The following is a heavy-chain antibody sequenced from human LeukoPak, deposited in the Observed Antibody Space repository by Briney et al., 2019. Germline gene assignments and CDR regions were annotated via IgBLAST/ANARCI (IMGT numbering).Heavy chain of an antibody. CDR1: GYTFTSYG. J-gene: IGHJ3*02. Sequence: ASVKVSCKASGYTFTSYGISWVRQAPGQGLEWMGWISAYNGNTNYAQKLQGRVTMTTDTSTSTAYMELRSLRSDDTAVYYCARGRYYYDTSRYAAFDICGQGTMETVSS. CDR3: ARGRYYYDTSRYAAFDI. V-gene: IGHV1-18*01. D-gene: IGHD3-22*01. CDR2: ISAYNGNT.